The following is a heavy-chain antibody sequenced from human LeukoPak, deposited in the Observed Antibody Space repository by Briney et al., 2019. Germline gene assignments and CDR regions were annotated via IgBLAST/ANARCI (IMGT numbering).Heavy chain of an antibody. CDR2: ISSSSSYI. CDR3: ATDSVVPAAYNNNDY. V-gene: IGHV3-21*01. J-gene: IGHJ4*02. Sequence: GGSLRLSCAASGFTFSSYSMNWVRQAPGKGLEWVSSISSSSSYIYYAYSVKGRFTISRDNAKNSLYLQMNSLRAEDTAVYYCATDSVVPAAYNNNDYWGQGTLVTVSS. CDR1: GFTFSSYS. D-gene: IGHD2-2*01.